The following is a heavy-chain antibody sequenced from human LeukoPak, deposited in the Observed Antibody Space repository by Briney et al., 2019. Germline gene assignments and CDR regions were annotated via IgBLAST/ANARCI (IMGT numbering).Heavy chain of an antibody. CDR1: GGSFSGYY. Sequence: SSETLSLTCAVYGGSFSGYYWSWIRQPPGKGLEWIGEINHSGSTNYNPSLKSRVTISVDTSKNQFSLKLSSVTAADTAVYYCARAGGYSGYSQAAFDIWGQGTMVTVSS. D-gene: IGHD5-12*01. J-gene: IGHJ3*02. CDR3: ARAGGYSGYSQAAFDI. CDR2: INHSGST. V-gene: IGHV4-34*01.